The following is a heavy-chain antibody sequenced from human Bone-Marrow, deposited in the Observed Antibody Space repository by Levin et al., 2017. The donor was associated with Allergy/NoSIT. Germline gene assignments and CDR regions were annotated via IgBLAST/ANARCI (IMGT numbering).Heavy chain of an antibody. CDR2: IDWGDDK. Sequence: SGPTLVKPTQTLTLTCTFSGFSLNTHGMRVSWIRQPPGKALEWLARIDWGDDKFYSTSLQTRLTISKHTSKNQVVLTMTNMDPEDTGTYYCARMPIAAAGIIDYWGQGTLVTVSS. D-gene: IGHD6-13*01. CDR3: ARMPIAAAGIIDY. J-gene: IGHJ4*02. CDR1: GFSLNTHGMR. V-gene: IGHV2-70*04.